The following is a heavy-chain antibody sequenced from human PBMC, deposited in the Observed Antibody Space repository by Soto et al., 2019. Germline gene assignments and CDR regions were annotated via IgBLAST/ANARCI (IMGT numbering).Heavy chain of an antibody. CDR3: AREVARGMDV. V-gene: IGHV1-8*01. J-gene: IGHJ6*02. CDR2: MNPNSGNT. CDR1: GYTFTSYD. D-gene: IGHD2-21*01. Sequence: ASVKVSCKASGYTFTSYDINWVRQATGQGLGWMGWMNPNSGNTAYAQKFQGRVTMTRNTSISTAYMELSSLRSEDTAVYYCAREVARGMDVWGQGTTVTVSS.